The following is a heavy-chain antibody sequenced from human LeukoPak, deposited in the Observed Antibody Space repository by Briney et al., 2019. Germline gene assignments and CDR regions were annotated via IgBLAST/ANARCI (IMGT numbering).Heavy chain of an antibody. Sequence: GGSLGLSCAASGFTIGNNYMNWVRQAPGKGLEWVSLIFSHGETSYADSVKGRFTISRDNSKNTLYLQMNGLRVEDTAVYYCARDPPAVSINTYAWGQGTLVTVSS. J-gene: IGHJ4*02. V-gene: IGHV3-66*01. CDR2: IFSHGET. D-gene: IGHD2-8*01. CDR1: GFTIGNNY. CDR3: ARDPPAVSINTYA.